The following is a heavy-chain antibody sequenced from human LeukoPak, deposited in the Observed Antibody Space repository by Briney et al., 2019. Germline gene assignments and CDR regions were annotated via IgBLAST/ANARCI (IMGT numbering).Heavy chain of an antibody. V-gene: IGHV4-31*03. J-gene: IGHJ4*02. CDR1: GGSISSGGYY. Sequence: ASETLSLTCTVSGGSISSGGYYWSWIRQHPGKGLEWIGYIYYSGSTYYNPSLKSRVTISVDTSKNQFSLKLSSVTAADTAVYYCARESVLRFLFFFDHWGQGTLVTVSS. CDR2: IYYSGST. D-gene: IGHD3-3*01. CDR3: ARESVLRFLFFFDH.